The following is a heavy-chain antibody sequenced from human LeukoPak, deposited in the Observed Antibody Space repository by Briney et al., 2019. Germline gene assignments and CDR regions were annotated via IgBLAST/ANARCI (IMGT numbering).Heavy chain of an antibody. CDR1: GGSISSYY. CDR2: IYYSGRT. V-gene: IGHV4-59*01. D-gene: IGHD5-24*01. J-gene: IGHJ3*02. CDR3: ARGLLDGYTHPAAFDI. Sequence: SETLSLTCTVAGGSISSYYWSWIRQPPGKGLEWIGYIYYSGRTSYNPSLESRVPISVDPSQNQFSLKLSSVTAADTAVYYCARGLLDGYTHPAAFDIWGQGTMVTVSS.